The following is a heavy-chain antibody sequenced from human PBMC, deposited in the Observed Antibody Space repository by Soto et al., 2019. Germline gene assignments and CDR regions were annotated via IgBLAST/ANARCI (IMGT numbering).Heavy chain of an antibody. CDR3: TTDSFYDSSGYGP. J-gene: IGHJ5*02. D-gene: IGHD3-22*01. Sequence: GGSLRLSCAASGFTFSNALMNWVRQAPGKGLEWVGRIKSKTDGGTTDYAAPVKGRFTISRDDSKNTLYLQMNSLKTEDTAVYYCTTDSFYDSSGYGPWGQGTLVTVSS. CDR1: GFTFSNAL. V-gene: IGHV3-15*07. CDR2: IKSKTDGGTT.